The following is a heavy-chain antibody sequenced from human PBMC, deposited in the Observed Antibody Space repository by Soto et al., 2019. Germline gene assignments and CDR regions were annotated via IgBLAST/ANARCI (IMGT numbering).Heavy chain of an antibody. Sequence: PSETLSLTCTVSGGSISSGGYYWSWIRQHPGKGLEWIGYIYYSGSTYYNPSLKSRVTISVDTSKNQFSLKLSSVTAADTAVYYCARDRGNYGAVFFDYWGQGTLVTVS. J-gene: IGHJ4*02. V-gene: IGHV4-31*03. CDR1: GGSISSGGYY. CDR3: ARDRGNYGAVFFDY. D-gene: IGHD4-17*01. CDR2: IYYSGST.